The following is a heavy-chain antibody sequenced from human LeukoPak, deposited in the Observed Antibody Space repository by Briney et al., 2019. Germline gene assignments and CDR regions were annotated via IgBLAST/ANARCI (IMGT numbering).Heavy chain of an antibody. CDR2: IHSDGTT. CDR1: GGSLTNYY. CDR3: ARLNFRGGEALHFDS. D-gene: IGHD3-16*01. Sequence: SETLSLTCSVSGGSLTNYYWGWIRQPPGKGLEFIGYIHSDGTTNYDSSLQSRVAISLDTSKIQFSLRLYSVAAADTALYFCARLNFRGGEALHFDSWGQGTLVTVSS. J-gene: IGHJ4*02. V-gene: IGHV4-4*09.